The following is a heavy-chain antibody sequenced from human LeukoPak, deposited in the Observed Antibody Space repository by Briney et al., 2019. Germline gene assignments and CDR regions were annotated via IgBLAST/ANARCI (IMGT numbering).Heavy chain of an antibody. CDR2: IYYSGST. CDR1: GGSISSYY. CDR3: ARAGSGSLLMLFDI. J-gene: IGHJ3*02. V-gene: IGHV4-59*01. D-gene: IGHD6-19*01. Sequence: PSETLSLICTVSGGSISSYYWSWIRQPPGKGLEWIGYIYYSGSTNYNPSLKSRVTISVDTSKNQFSLKLSSVTAADTAVYYCARAGSGSLLMLFDIWGQGTMVTVSS.